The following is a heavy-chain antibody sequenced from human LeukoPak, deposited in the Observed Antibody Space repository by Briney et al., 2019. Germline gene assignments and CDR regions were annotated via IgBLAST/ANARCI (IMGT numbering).Heavy chain of an antibody. CDR3: AREELLVRGPGIAAAGSPD. J-gene: IGHJ4*02. D-gene: IGHD6-13*01. CDR2: IYYSGST. Sequence: PSETLSLTCTVSGGSISSSSYYWGWVRQPPGKGLEWIGSIYYSGSTYYNPSLKSRVTISVDTSKNQFSLKLSSVTAADTAVYYCAREELLVRGPGIAAAGSPDWGQGTLVTVSS. V-gene: IGHV4-39*07. CDR1: GGSISSSSYY.